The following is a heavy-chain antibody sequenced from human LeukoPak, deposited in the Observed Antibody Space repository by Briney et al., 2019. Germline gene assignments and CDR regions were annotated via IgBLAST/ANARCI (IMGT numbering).Heavy chain of an antibody. CDR2: VFYSGKT. V-gene: IGHV4-61*05. CDR1: GGSISISSYY. CDR3: VAHCPHAFDI. D-gene: IGHD2-21*01. J-gene: IGHJ3*02. Sequence: PSETLSLTCTVSGGSISISSYYWSWIRQSPGKGLEWIGYVFYSGKTDYSPSLRSRVSMSVDTSKNQFSLKLSSVTAADTAVYYCVAHCPHAFDIWGQGTMVTVSS.